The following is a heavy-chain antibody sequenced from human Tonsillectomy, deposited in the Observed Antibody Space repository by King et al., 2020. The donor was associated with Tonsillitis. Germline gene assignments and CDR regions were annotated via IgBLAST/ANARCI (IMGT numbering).Heavy chain of an antibody. CDR3: ARSVSGSFDY. D-gene: IGHD1-26*01. Sequence: QLQESGPGVVKPSETLSLTCTVSGGSISSSDHYWAWIRQPPGKGLEWIGYMYYSGTIFYNPSLKSRITISGDTSENRFSLKLSSVTAADPAVYFCARSVSGSFDYWGQGALVTVSS. V-gene: IGHV4-39*01. J-gene: IGHJ4*02. CDR2: MYYSGTI. CDR1: GGSISSSDHY.